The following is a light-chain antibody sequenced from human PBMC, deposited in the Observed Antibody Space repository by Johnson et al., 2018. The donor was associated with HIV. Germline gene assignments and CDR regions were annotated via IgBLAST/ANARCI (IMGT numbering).Light chain of an antibody. CDR3: GTWDSSLSAGINYV. V-gene: IGLV1-51*02. CDR1: SSNIGNNY. Sequence: QSVLTQPPSVSAAPGQKVTISCSGSSSNIGNNYVSWYQQLPGTAPKLLIYENNKRPSGIPDRFSGSKSGTSATLGITGLQTGDEADYYCGTWDSSLSAGINYVFGNGTKVTVL. J-gene: IGLJ1*01. CDR2: ENN.